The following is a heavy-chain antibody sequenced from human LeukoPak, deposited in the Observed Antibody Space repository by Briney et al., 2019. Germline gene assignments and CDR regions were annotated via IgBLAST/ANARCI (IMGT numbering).Heavy chain of an antibody. J-gene: IGHJ6*02. D-gene: IGHD5-12*01. Sequence: GGSLRLSCAASGFTFSSYSMNWVRQAPGKGLEWVSSISSSSSYIYYADSVKGRFTISRDNAKNSLYLQMNSLRAEDTAVYYCARGGRGYSGYDPYYYGMDVWGQGTTVTVSS. CDR2: ISSSSSYI. V-gene: IGHV3-21*01. CDR3: ARGGRGYSGYDPYYYGMDV. CDR1: GFTFSSYS.